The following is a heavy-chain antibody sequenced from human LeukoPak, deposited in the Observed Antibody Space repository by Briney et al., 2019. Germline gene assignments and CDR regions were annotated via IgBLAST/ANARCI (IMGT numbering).Heavy chain of an antibody. CDR3: ATGGSYHTAGSLDY. D-gene: IGHD1-26*01. CDR2: IIPIFGTA. V-gene: IGHV1-69*05. Sequence: GSSVKVSCKASGATFSSYAISWVRQAPGQGLEWMGRIIPIFGTANYAQKFQGRVTITTDESTSTAYMELSSLRSEDTAVYYCATGGSYHTAGSLDYWGQGTLVTVSS. J-gene: IGHJ4*02. CDR1: GATFSSYA.